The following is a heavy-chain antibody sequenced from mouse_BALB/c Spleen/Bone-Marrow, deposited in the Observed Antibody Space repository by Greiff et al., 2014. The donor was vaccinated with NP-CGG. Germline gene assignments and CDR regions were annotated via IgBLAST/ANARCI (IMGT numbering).Heavy chain of an antibody. CDR2: INPGSGGA. Sequence: QVQLQQSGAELVRPGTAVNVSCKASGYAFTNYLIEWVKQRPGQGLEWIGVINPGSGGANYNEKFKGKATLTAEKSSNTAYMQLSSLTSDDSAVYFCARFGRYYFDYWGQGTTLTVSS. CDR3: ARFGRYYFDY. V-gene: IGHV1-54*01. CDR1: GYAFTNYL. J-gene: IGHJ2*01.